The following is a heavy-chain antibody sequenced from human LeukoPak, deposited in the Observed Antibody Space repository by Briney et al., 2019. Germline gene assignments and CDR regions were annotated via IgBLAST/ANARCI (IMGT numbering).Heavy chain of an antibody. D-gene: IGHD6-19*01. V-gene: IGHV3-53*01. CDR1: GFTVSSNY. CDR2: IYSSGST. J-gene: IGHJ5*02. CDR3: AKDQDSSGFNWFDP. Sequence: GGSLRLSCAASGFTVSSNYMSWVRQAPGKGLEWVSIIYSSGSTYYADSVKGRFTISRDNSKNTLYLQMNSLRAEDTAVYYCAKDQDSSGFNWFDPWGQGTLVTVSS.